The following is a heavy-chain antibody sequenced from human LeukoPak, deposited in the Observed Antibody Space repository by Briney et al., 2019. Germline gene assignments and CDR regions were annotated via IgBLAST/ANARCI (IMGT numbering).Heavy chain of an antibody. Sequence: PSETLSLTCTVSGGSISSYYWSWIRQPPGKGLGWIGYIYYSGSTNYNPSLKSRVTISVDTSKNQFSLKLSSVTAADTAVYYCARRKGDTAMVMFDYWGQGTLVTVSS. CDR1: GGSISSYY. CDR2: IYYSGST. V-gene: IGHV4-59*08. CDR3: ARRKGDTAMVMFDY. D-gene: IGHD5-18*01. J-gene: IGHJ4*02.